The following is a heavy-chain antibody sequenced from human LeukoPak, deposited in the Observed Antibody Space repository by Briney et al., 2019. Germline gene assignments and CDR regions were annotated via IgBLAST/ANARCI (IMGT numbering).Heavy chain of an antibody. D-gene: IGHD6-6*01. J-gene: IGHJ5*02. CDR1: GGSISSSSYY. CDR2: IYYSGST. CDR3: ARRINEYSSSSAWFDP. Sequence: SETLSLTCTVSGGSISSSSYYWGWIRQPPGKGLERIGSIYYSGSTYYNPSLKSRVTISVDTSKNQFSLKLSSVTAADTAVYYCARRINEYSSSSAWFDPWGQGTLVTVSS. V-gene: IGHV4-39*01.